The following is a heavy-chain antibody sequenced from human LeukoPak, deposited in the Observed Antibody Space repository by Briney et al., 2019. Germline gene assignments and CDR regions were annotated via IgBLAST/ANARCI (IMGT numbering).Heavy chain of an antibody. V-gene: IGHV4-30-4*01. CDR1: GGSIGGGVYY. J-gene: IGHJ2*01. CDR2: IYYSGST. D-gene: IGHD4-11*01. CDR3: ARVAQFNWYFDL. Sequence: SETLSLTCTVSGGSIGGGVYYWGWFRQPPGKGLEWIGYIYYSGSTYYNPSLKSRVTISVDTSKNQFSLKLSSVTAADTAVYYCARVAQFNWYFDLWGRGTLVTVSS.